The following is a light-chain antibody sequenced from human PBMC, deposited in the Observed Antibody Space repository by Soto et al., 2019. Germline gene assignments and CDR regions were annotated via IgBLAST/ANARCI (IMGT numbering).Light chain of an antibody. CDR3: QQYSSYWT. V-gene: IGKV1-5*01. CDR1: QNINSW. Sequence: DIQMTQSPSTLSASLGDRVTITCRASQNINSWLAWYQQKPGKAPNLLIYDASTLESGVPSRFSGSGSGTEFTLTISSLQPDDFATYYCQQYSSYWTFGQGTKVDIK. CDR2: DAS. J-gene: IGKJ1*01.